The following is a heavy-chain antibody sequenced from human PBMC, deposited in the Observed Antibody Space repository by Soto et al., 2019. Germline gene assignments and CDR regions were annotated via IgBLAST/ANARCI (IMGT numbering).Heavy chain of an antibody. D-gene: IGHD1-26*01. V-gene: IGHV3-21*01. CDR2: ISSSSSYI. CDR3: ARDLSRIVGATTFDY. Sequence: EVQLVESGGGLVKPGGSLRLSCAASGFTFSSYSMNWVRQAPGKGLEWVSSISSSSSYIYYADSVKGRFTISRDNAKNSLYLQMNSLSAEDTAVYYCARDLSRIVGATTFDYWGQGTLVTVSS. CDR1: GFTFSSYS. J-gene: IGHJ4*02.